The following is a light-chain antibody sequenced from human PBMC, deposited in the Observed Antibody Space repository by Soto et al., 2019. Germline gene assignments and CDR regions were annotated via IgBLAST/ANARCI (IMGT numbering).Light chain of an antibody. CDR3: SSYTSSKTLV. V-gene: IGLV2-14*03. Sequence: QSALTQPASVSGSPGQSITISCTGTSSDIGGYNYVSWYQQHPGKAPKLIIYDVSNRPSGVSNRFSGSNSGNTASLAISGLQAEDEADYHCSSYTSSKTLVFGGGTKLTVL. CDR1: SSDIGGYNY. CDR2: DVS. J-gene: IGLJ2*01.